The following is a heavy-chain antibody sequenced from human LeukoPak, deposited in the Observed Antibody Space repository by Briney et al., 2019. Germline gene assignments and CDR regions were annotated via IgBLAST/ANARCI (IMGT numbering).Heavy chain of an antibody. D-gene: IGHD3-22*01. J-gene: IGHJ3*02. Sequence: GGSLRLSCAAPGFTFSSYAMSWVRQAPGKGLQWVSAISGSGGSTYYADSMKGRFTISRDNSKSTLYLQMNSLRAEDTAVYYCAKDLGAYYYDSSGYYGDAFDIWGQGTMVTVSS. CDR1: GFTFSSYA. CDR3: AKDLGAYYYDSSGYYGDAFDI. V-gene: IGHV3-23*01. CDR2: ISGSGGST.